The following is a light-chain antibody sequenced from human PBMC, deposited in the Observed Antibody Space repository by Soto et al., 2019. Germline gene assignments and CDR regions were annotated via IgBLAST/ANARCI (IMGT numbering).Light chain of an antibody. CDR3: SSFADSNRVV. CDR2: EVN. V-gene: IGLV2-8*01. CDR1: SSDVCGYNY. J-gene: IGLJ2*01. Sequence: QSALTQTPSASGSPGQSVTISCTGTSSDVCGYNYVSWYQQHPGKAPKLIIYEVNERPSGVPDRFSGSKSGNTASLTVSGLQTEDEADYYCSSFADSNRVVFGGGTKLTVL.